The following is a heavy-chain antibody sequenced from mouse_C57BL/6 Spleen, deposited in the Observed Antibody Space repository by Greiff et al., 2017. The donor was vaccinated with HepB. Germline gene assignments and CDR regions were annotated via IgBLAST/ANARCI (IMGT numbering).Heavy chain of an antibody. CDR1: GYTFTRYW. V-gene: IGHV1-69*01. Sequence: QQSCKASGYTFTRYWMHWVKQRSGQGLEWIGEIDPSDSYTNYNQKFKGKSTLTVDKSSSTAYMQLSSLTSEDSAVYYCARDGLRQGGYFDYWGQGTTLTVSS. CDR3: ARDGLRQGGYFDY. D-gene: IGHD2-2*01. CDR2: IDPSDSYT. J-gene: IGHJ2*01.